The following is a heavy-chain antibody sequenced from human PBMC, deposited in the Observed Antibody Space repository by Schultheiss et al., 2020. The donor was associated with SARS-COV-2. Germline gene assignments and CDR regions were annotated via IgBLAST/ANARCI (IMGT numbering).Heavy chain of an antibody. Sequence: SETLSLTCTVSGGSISSSSYYWGWIRQPPGKGLEWIGEINHSGSTNYNPSLKSRVTISVDTSKNQFSLKLSSVTAEDTAVYYCARGSKAGGFDPWGQGTLVTVSS. J-gene: IGHJ5*02. CDR3: ARGSKAGGFDP. D-gene: IGHD4-11*01. CDR2: INHSGST. V-gene: IGHV4-39*07. CDR1: GGSISSSSYY.